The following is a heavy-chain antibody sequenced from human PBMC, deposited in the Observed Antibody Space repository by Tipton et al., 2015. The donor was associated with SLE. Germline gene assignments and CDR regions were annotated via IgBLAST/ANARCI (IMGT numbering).Heavy chain of an antibody. CDR1: GFTFSSYT. J-gene: IGHJ2*01. D-gene: IGHD5-12*01. CDR3: AKGLGGVVATTNWYFDL. Sequence: SLRLSCAASGFTFSSYTMNWVRQAPGKGLEWVSSISSSSSYIYYADSVKGRFTISRDNSKNTLYLQMNSLRAEDTAVYYCAKGLGGVVATTNWYFDLWGRGTLVTVSS. V-gene: IGHV3-21*04. CDR2: ISSSSSYI.